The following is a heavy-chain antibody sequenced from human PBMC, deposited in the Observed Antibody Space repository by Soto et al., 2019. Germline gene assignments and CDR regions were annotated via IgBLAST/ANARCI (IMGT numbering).Heavy chain of an antibody. CDR1: GFTFSSYG. CDR3: AKGRSSAEWLLYSPISYGMDV. Sequence: GGSLRLSCAASGFTFSSYGMHWVRQAPGKGLEWVAVISYDGSNKYYADSVKGRFTISRDNSKNTLYLQMNSLRAEDTAVYYCAKGRSSAEWLLYSPISYGMDVWGQGTTVTVSS. CDR2: ISYDGSNK. D-gene: IGHD3-3*01. J-gene: IGHJ6*02. V-gene: IGHV3-30*18.